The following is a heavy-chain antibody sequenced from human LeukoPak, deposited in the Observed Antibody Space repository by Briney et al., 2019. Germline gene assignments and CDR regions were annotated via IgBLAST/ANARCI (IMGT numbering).Heavy chain of an antibody. V-gene: IGHV4-59*08. J-gene: IGHJ6*02. D-gene: IGHD1-1*01. CDR1: GGSFSAYY. CDR2: IYYSGST. CDR3: ARHHELERRRYYYGMDV. Sequence: SETLSLTCAVYGGSFSAYYWSWIRQPPGKGLEWIGYIYYSGSTNYNPSLKSRVTISVDTSKNQFSLKLSSVTAADTAVYYCARHHELERRRYYYGMDVWGQGTTVTVSS.